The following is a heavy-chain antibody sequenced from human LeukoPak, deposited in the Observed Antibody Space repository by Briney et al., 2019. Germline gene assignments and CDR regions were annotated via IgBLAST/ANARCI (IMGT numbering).Heavy chain of an antibody. V-gene: IGHV1-46*01. J-gene: IGHJ5*02. CDR2: INPSGGST. D-gene: IGHD3-22*01. Sequence: ASVKVSCKAPGYTFARYYIHWVRQAPGHGLEWMGIINPSGGSTRYAQKFQGRVTMTRDTSTSTVYMELSSLRSDDTAVYYCARGGYYDSSGSFDPWGQGTLVTVSS. CDR3: ARGGYYDSSGSFDP. CDR1: GYTFARYY.